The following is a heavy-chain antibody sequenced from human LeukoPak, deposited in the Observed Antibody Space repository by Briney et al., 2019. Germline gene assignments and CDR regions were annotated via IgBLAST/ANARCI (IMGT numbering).Heavy chain of an antibody. CDR3: ARGEYQLPQGN. CDR1: GFTVSSNY. Sequence: PGGSLRLSCAASGFTVSSNYMSWVSQAPGKALEWVSVIYSGGSTYYADSVKGRFTISRDNSKNSLYLQMNSLRAEDTAVYYCARGEYQLPQGNWGQGTLVTVSS. J-gene: IGHJ4*02. D-gene: IGHD2-2*01. V-gene: IGHV3-66*02. CDR2: IYSGGST.